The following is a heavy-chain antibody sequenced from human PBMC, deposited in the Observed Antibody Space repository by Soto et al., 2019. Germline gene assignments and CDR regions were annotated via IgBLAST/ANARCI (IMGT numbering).Heavy chain of an antibody. CDR3: ARSRDGYNFVGDC. Sequence: EVQLVESGGGLDQPGGSRRLSCAASGFTLSSYWMHWVRQAPGKGLVWISRINIDGSSTSYADSVKGRFTISRDNAKNTLYLQVNSLRAEDTAVYYCARSRDGYNFVGDCWGQGTLVIVSS. CDR2: INIDGSST. J-gene: IGHJ4*02. D-gene: IGHD5-12*01. V-gene: IGHV3-74*01. CDR1: GFTLSSYW.